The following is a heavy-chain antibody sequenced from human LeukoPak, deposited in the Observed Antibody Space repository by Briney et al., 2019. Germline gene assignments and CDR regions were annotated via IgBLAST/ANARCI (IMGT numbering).Heavy chain of an antibody. V-gene: IGHV4-59*11. CDR2: NYYSRTT. J-gene: IGHJ4*02. CDR3: GRYTTVAAFDY. D-gene: IGHD1-1*01. Sequence: ETLSLTCSLSGGPISNHYGSWIRQPPGKALEGIGYNYYSRTTNSNPSLKSRVTISVDKSKNQFSLNLSSVTPADMAVYYCGRYTTVAAFDYWGQGTLVTVSS. CDR1: GGPISNHY.